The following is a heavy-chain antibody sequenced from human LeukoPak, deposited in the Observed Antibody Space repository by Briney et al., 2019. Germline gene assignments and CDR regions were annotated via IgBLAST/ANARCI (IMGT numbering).Heavy chain of an antibody. D-gene: IGHD2-21*02. CDR3: AKTGGDVLHYYYYYYMDV. V-gene: IGHV1-2*02. CDR2: INPNSGGT. Sequence: ASVKVSCKASGYTFTSYGISWVRQAPGQGLEWMGWINPNSGGTNYAQKFQGRVTMTRDTSISTAYMELSRLRSDDTAVYYCAKTGGDVLHYYYYYYMDVWGKGTTVTVSS. CDR1: GYTFTSYG. J-gene: IGHJ6*03.